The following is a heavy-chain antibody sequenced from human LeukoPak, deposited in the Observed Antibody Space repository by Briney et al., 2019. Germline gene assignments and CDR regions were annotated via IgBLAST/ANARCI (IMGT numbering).Heavy chain of an antibody. D-gene: IGHD5-24*01. CDR1: GGSISSGGHS. Sequence: SQTLSLTCTVSGGSISSGGHSWSWIRQPPGKGLEWIGYIYHSGSGSTYYNPSLKSRVTISIDKSKNQFSLKLNSVTAADTAVYYCARDIARDGYNYAYFDYWGQGTLVTVSS. CDR2: IYHSGSGST. J-gene: IGHJ4*02. V-gene: IGHV4-30-2*01. CDR3: ARDIARDGYNYAYFDY.